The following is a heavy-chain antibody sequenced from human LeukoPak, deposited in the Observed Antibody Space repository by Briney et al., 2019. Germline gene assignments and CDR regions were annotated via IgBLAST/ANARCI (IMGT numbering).Heavy chain of an antibody. CDR1: GFTFSSYG. CDR2: IWYDGSNK. CDR3: ANGGYYDSHDAFDI. V-gene: IGHV3-33*06. D-gene: IGHD3-22*01. J-gene: IGHJ3*02. Sequence: QPGGSLRLSCAASGFTFSSYGMHSVRQAPGKGLEWVAVIWYDGSNKYYADSVKGRFTISRDNSKNTLYLQMNSLRAEDTAVYYCANGGYYDSHDAFDIWGQGTMVTVSS.